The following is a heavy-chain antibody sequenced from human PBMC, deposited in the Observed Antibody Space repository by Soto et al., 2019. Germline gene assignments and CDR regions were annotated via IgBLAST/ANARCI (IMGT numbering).Heavy chain of an antibody. CDR3: ARDRYCVTTSCYRLDV. D-gene: IGHD2-2*01. V-gene: IGHV3-7*01. CDR2: IKGDGSEK. Sequence: EVQLVESGGGLVQPGGSLRLSCTASXLXXSTYWMSWVRQAPGKGLEWVANIKGDGSEKYYVDSVRGRFTISRDNAKNSVYLQMNSLIAEDTGVYYCARDRYCVTTSCYRLDVWGQGTTVTVSS. CDR1: XLXXSTYW. J-gene: IGHJ6*02.